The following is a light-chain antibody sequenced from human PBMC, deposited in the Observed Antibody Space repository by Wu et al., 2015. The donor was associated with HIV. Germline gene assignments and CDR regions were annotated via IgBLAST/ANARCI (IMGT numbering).Light chain of an antibody. J-gene: IGKJ1*01. V-gene: IGKV1-5*01. Sequence: IQLTQSPSSLSASIGDRVTITCRASQDIVTYVAWYQQTPGTAPRVLIYDASTLQTGVSSRFSGSGSGTAFTLTISSLQPDDSATYYCQQYNRYSWTFGQGTRVEIK. CDR2: DAS. CDR1: QDIVTY. CDR3: QQYNRYSWT.